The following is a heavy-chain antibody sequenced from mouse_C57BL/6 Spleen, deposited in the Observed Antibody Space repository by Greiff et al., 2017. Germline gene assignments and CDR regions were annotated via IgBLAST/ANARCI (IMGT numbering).Heavy chain of an antibody. J-gene: IGHJ4*01. Sequence: QVQLQQSGAELARPGASVKMSCKASGYTFTSYTMHWVKQRPGQGLEWIGYINPSSGYTKYNQKFKDKDTLTADKSSSTAYMQLSSLTSEDSAVYYCAREGDTSLDYWGQGTSVTVSS. CDR3: AREGDTSLDY. CDR2: INPSSGYT. CDR1: GYTFTSYT. V-gene: IGHV1-4*01.